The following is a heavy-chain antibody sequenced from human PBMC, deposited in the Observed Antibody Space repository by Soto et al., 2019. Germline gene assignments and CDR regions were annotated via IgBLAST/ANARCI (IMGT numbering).Heavy chain of an antibody. D-gene: IGHD4-17*01. CDR1: GASVIGGSYY. CDR3: ARMTTVTKIDY. J-gene: IGHJ4*02. V-gene: IGHV4-61*01. Sequence: QVQLQESGPGLVKPSETLFLTCSVSGASVIGGSYYWSWVRQPPGKGLEFIGYIYFTGSTNYNPSFKSRATNSVDPSKIQCSLTLTSVTAADTAMYYCARMTTVTKIDYWGQGSPVSVSS. CDR2: IYFTGST.